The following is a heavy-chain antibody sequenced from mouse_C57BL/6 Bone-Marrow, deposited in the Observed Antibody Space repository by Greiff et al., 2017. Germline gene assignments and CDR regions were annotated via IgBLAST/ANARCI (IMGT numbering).Heavy chain of an antibody. Sequence: QVQLQQSGAELARPGASVKLSCKASGYTFTSYGISWVKQRTGQGLEWIGEIYPRSGNTYYNEKFKGKATLAEDKSSSTAYMELRSLTSEDSAVYLWASDDYDVFAYWGQGTLVTVSA. CDR2: IYPRSGNT. V-gene: IGHV1-81*01. D-gene: IGHD2-4*01. CDR3: ASDDYDVFAY. J-gene: IGHJ3*01. CDR1: GYTFTSYG.